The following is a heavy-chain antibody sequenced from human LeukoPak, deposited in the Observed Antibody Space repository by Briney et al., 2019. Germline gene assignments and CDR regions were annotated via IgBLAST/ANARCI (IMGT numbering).Heavy chain of an antibody. V-gene: IGHV3-21*01. CDR2: ISSGSSYI. Sequence: GGSLRLSCAASGFTFSSYSMNWVRQAPGKGLEWVSSISSGSSYIYYADSVKGRFTISGDNAKNSLYLQMNSLRAEDTAVYYCASGDSSGYFFGYWGQGALVTVSS. CDR3: ASGDSSGYFFGY. CDR1: GFTFSSYS. J-gene: IGHJ4*02. D-gene: IGHD3-22*01.